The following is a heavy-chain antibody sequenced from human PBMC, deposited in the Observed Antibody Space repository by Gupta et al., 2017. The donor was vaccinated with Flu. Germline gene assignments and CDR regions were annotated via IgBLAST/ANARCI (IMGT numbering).Heavy chain of an antibody. V-gene: IGHV2-5*01. J-gene: IGHJ4*02. D-gene: IGHD6-19*01. CDR2: IYWNDDK. CDR3: AHFSLGYISGWKHYFDY. Sequence: GWIRQPPGKALEWLALIYWNDDKRYSTSLKSRLTITKDTSKNQVVLTMTNMDPVDTATYYCAHFSLGYISGWKHYFDYWVQGTLVTVSS.